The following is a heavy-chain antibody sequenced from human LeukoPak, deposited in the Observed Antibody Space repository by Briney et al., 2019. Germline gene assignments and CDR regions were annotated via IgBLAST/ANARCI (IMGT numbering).Heavy chain of an antibody. J-gene: IGHJ6*03. D-gene: IGHD4/OR15-4a*01. CDR2: ISYDGSNK. V-gene: IGHV3-30-3*01. Sequence: PGGSLRLSCAASGFTFSSYAMHWVRQAPGKGLEWVAVISYDGSNKYYADSVKGRFTISRDNSKNTLYLQMNSLRAEDTAVYYCARDLSSDYRTGYYMDVWGKGTTVTVSS. CDR3: ARDLSSDYRTGYYMDV. CDR1: GFTFSSYA.